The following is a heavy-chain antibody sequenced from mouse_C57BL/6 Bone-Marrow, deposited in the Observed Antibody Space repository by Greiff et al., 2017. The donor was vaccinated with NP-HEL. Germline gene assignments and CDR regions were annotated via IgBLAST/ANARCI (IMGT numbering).Heavy chain of an antibody. CDR1: GYTFTSYD. CDR3: APYYYGSSYPYWYFDV. CDR2: IYPRDGST. Sequence: QVQLKESGPELVKPGASVKLSCKASGYTFTSYDINWVKQRPGQGLEWIGWIYPRDGSTKYNEKFKGKATLTVDTSSSTAYMELHSLTSEDSAVYFCAPYYYGSSYPYWYFDVWGTGTTVTVSS. V-gene: IGHV1-85*01. D-gene: IGHD1-1*01. J-gene: IGHJ1*03.